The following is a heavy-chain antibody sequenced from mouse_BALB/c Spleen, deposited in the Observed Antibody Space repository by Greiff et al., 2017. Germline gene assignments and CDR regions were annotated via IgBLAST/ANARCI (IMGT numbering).Heavy chain of an antibody. CDR2: ISSGSSTI. D-gene: IGHD1-1*01. CDR3: AKLLRFPYAMDY. J-gene: IGHJ4*01. CDR1: GFTFSSFG. Sequence: EVQVVESGGGLVQPGGSRKLSCAASGFTFSSFGMHWVRQAPEKGLEWVAYISSGSSTIYYADTVKGRFTISRDNPKNTLFLQMTSLRSEDTAMYYCAKLLRFPYAMDYWGQGTSVTVSS. V-gene: IGHV5-17*02.